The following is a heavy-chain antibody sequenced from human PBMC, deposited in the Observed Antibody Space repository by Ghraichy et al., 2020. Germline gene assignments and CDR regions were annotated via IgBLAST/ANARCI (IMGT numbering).Heavy chain of an antibody. Sequence: SETLSLTCTVSGASMTDYYWTWIRQPPGKGLEWIGFIHHTGGSKYNPSLEGRVAISLDTSRGQFSLTVTSVTAPDTAVYYCAKGWYGDFLVWGQGTLVNVSS. D-gene: IGHD3-10*01. V-gene: IGHV4-59*13. CDR1: GASMTDYY. CDR3: AKGWYGDFLV. CDR2: IHHTGGS. J-gene: IGHJ1*01.